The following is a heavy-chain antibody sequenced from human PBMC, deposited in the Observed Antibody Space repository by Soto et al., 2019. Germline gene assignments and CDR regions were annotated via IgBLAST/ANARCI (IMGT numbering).Heavy chain of an antibody. CDR1: GGTFSGFV. J-gene: IGHJ4*02. D-gene: IGHD3-10*01. CDR2: IIPTFGTA. V-gene: IGHV1-69*01. CDR3: SNGPISTAGDFDF. Sequence: QVQLVQSGAEVKKPGSSVRVSCKTSGGTFSGFVVNWVRQAPGQGLEWMGGIIPTFGTAKYAQKFQGRFILTADELTDTAFLELSSLRFADTAVYYCSNGPISTAGDFDFWGQGTLVTVSS.